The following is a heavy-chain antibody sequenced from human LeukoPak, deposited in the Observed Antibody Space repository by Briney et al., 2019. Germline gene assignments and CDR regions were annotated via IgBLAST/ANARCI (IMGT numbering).Heavy chain of an antibody. CDR2: ISYDGSNK. CDR3: ARGTYSYGSNGPTFDY. D-gene: IGHD5-18*01. V-gene: IGHV3-30*03. CDR1: GFTLSSYG. Sequence: GRSLRLSCAASGFTLSSYGMHWVRQAPGKGLEWVAVISYDGSNKYYADSVKGRFTISRDNSKNTLYLQMNSLRAEDTAVYYCARGTYSYGSNGPTFDYWGQGTLVTVSS. J-gene: IGHJ4*02.